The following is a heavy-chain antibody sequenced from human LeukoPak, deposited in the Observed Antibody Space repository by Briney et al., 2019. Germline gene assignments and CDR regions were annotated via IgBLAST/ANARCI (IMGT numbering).Heavy chain of an antibody. D-gene: IGHD3-10*01. V-gene: IGHV4-30-4*01. CDR1: GGSISSGDHY. Sequence: SETLSLTCTVSGGSISSGDHYWSWLRQPPGKGLEWIGYIYYSGSTYYNPSLKSRVTISVDTSKNQFSLELSSVTAADTAVYYCARDDPYGSGSYWGQGTLVTVSS. CDR2: IYYSGST. J-gene: IGHJ4*02. CDR3: ARDDPYGSGSY.